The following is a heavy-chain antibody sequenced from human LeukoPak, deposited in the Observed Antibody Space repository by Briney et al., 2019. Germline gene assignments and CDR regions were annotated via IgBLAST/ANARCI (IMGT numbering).Heavy chain of an antibody. J-gene: IGHJ4*02. CDR2: ISSNGGST. Sequence: PGGSLRLSCAASGFTFSSYAMSWVRQAPGKGLEYVSAISSNGGSTYYADSVKGRFTISRDNSKNTLYLQMSSLRAEDTAVYYCVKARGDSGSFYTAGGFDYWGQGTLVTVSS. D-gene: IGHD1-26*01. CDR1: GFTFSSYA. CDR3: VKARGDSGSFYTAGGFDY. V-gene: IGHV3-64D*06.